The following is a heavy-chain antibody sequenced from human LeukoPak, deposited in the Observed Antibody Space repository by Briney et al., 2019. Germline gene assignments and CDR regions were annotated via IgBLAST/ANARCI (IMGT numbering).Heavy chain of an antibody. CDR2: ISHVGGT. J-gene: IGHJ3*02. CDR1: GFTFSVYA. Sequence: GGSLRLSCAASGFTFSVYAMSCVRQAPEKGLEWVSTISHVGGTYYADSVRGRFIISRDNYKNTLYLQMNSLRTEDTALYYCATVDDLDDFGIWGQGTMVTVS. V-gene: IGHV3-23*01. D-gene: IGHD2-2*03. CDR3: ATVDDLDDFGI.